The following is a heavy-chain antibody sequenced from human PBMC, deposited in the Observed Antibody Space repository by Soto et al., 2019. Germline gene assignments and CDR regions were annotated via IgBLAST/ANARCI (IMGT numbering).Heavy chain of an antibody. J-gene: IGHJ5*02. D-gene: IGHD6-13*01. Sequence: PSETLSLTCLVSGGSVSSVGYFWNWLRQSPGKGLEWIGYIDYSGSTNYNPSLKSRVTISVDTSKSRFSLKLRSVTAADTAVYYCARGASPGTFWFDPWGQGTGVTVSS. CDR2: IDYSGST. V-gene: IGHV4-61*08. CDR1: GGSVSSVGYF. CDR3: ARGASPGTFWFDP.